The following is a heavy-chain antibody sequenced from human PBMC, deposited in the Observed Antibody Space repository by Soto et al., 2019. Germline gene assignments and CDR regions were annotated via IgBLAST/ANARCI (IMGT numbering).Heavy chain of an antibody. CDR3: ARATMVRGVITHFDY. D-gene: IGHD3-10*01. CDR1: GYTFTSYG. V-gene: IGHV1-18*01. Sequence: QVQLVQSGAEVKKPGASAKVSCKASGYTFTSYGISWVRQAPGQGLEWMGWISAYNGNTNYAQKLQGRVTMTTDTSTSTAYMELRILRSDDTAVYYCARATMVRGVITHFDYWGPGTLVTVSS. J-gene: IGHJ4*02. CDR2: ISAYNGNT.